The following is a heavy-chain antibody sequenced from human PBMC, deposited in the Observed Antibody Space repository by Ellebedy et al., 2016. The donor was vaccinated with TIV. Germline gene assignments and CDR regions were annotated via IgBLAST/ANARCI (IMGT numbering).Heavy chain of an antibody. J-gene: IGHJ4*02. D-gene: IGHD6-13*01. Sequence: PGGSLRLSCAASGLTFSSHAMSWVRQAPGKGLEWVSSITESGGITYYADSVKGRFTISRDSSKNTLYLQMNSLRAEDTAVYYCARDPPDIAASGPYKWGQGTLVTVSS. CDR1: GLTFSSHA. CDR3: ARDPPDIAASGPYK. CDR2: ITESGGIT. V-gene: IGHV3-23*01.